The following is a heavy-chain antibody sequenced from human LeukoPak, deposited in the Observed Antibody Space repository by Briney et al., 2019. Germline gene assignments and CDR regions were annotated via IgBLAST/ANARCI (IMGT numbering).Heavy chain of an antibody. Sequence: PGGSLRLSCAASGFTFSSYRMNWVRQAPGKGLEWVSSISSSSSYIYYADSVKGRFTISRHNSKNTLYLQMNSLRAEDTAVYYCARAGIGYCSSTSCYEPSGAFDIWGQGTMVTVSS. J-gene: IGHJ3*02. CDR2: ISSSSSYI. D-gene: IGHD2-2*01. CDR3: ARAGIGYCSSTSCYEPSGAFDI. V-gene: IGHV3-21*04. CDR1: GFTFSSYR.